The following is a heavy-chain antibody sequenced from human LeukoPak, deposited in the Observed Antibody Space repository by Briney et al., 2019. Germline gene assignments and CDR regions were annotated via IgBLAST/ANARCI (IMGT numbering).Heavy chain of an antibody. D-gene: IGHD4-23*01. J-gene: IGHJ4*02. CDR1: GFTVSTNY. V-gene: IGHV3-66*01. Sequence: GGSLRLSCAASGFTVSTNYMSWVRQAPGRGLEWVSVIYSGGNTYYADYVKGRFTISRDNSKNTLYPQMNSLRAEDTAVYYCARDSGTTVGYFDYWGQGTLVTVSS. CDR2: IYSGGNT. CDR3: ARDSGTTVGYFDY.